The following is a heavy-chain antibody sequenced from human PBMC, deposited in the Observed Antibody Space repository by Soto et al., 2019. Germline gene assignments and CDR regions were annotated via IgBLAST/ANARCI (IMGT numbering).Heavy chain of an antibody. Sequence: GGSLRLSCAASGFTFSSYDMHWVRQATGKGLEWVSAIGTAGDTYYPGSVKGRFTISRENAKNSLYLQMNSLRAGDTAVYYCARGFGPVAASWFDPWGQGTLVTVSS. D-gene: IGHD3-16*01. CDR2: IGTAGDT. CDR1: GFTFSSYD. CDR3: ARGFGPVAASWFDP. J-gene: IGHJ5*02. V-gene: IGHV3-13*01.